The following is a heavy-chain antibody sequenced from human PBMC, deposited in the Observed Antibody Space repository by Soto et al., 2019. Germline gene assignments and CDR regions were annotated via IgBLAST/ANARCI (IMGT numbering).Heavy chain of an antibody. Sequence: GESLKISCKGSGYSFTSYWIGWVRQMPGKGLEWMGIIYPGDSDTRYSPSFQGQVTIPADKSISTAYLQWSSLKASDTAMYYCARSGGITMVRGVIITDYYYMDVWGKGTTVTVSS. J-gene: IGHJ6*03. D-gene: IGHD3-10*01. CDR1: GYSFTSYW. CDR2: IYPGDSDT. CDR3: ARSGGITMVRGVIITDYYYMDV. V-gene: IGHV5-51*01.